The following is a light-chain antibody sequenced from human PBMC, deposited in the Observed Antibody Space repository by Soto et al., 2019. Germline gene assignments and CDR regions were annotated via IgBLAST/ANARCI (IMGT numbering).Light chain of an antibody. V-gene: IGLV1-47*01. CDR3: AAWDDSLSGV. Sequence: QSVRTQPPSASGTPGQRVTISCSGRSSNIGSNYVYWYQQLPGTAPKLLIYRNDQRPSGVPDRFSGSKSGTSASLAISGLRSEDEADYYCAAWDDSLSGVFGGGTKLTVL. CDR1: SSNIGSNY. CDR2: RND. J-gene: IGLJ3*02.